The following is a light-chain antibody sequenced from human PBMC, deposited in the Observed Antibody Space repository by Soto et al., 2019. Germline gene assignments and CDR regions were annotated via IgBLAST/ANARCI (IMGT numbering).Light chain of an antibody. V-gene: IGKV1-33*01. CDR2: DAS. Sequence: DIQMTQSPSSLSASVGDRVTIACQASHNIYNYLKWYHHKPGKAPKLLIFDASNLERGVPSRFSGSGSRTHFSLTINNLQPEDGGTYFCQHYVNLPLTFGGGTKVEIE. J-gene: IGKJ4*01. CDR3: QHYVNLPLT. CDR1: HNIYNY.